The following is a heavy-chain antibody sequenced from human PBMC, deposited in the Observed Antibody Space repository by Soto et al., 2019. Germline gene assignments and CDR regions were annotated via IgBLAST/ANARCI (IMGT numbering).Heavy chain of an antibody. Sequence: SEILSVARPVSSDCISRGWSYWCWIRQHPGKGLEWIGYIYYSGSTNYNPSLKSRVTISVDTSKNQFSLKLSSVTAADTAVYYCARQMYYDILTGYIDNWFDPWGQGTLVTVSS. CDR3: ARQMYYDILTGYIDNWFDP. CDR2: IYYSGST. J-gene: IGHJ5*02. V-gene: IGHV4-61*01. CDR1: SDCISRGWSY. D-gene: IGHD3-9*01.